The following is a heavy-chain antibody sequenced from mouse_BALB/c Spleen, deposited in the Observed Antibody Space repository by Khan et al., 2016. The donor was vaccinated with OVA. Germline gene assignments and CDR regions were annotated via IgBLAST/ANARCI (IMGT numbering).Heavy chain of an antibody. CDR3: AREEALYYFDY. CDR1: GYIFTSYW. J-gene: IGHJ2*01. D-gene: IGHD3-2*02. CDR2: IYPGTDNT. Sequence: VELVESGAELVRPGTSVKLSCKTSGYIFTSYWIHWAKQRSGQGLEWIARIYPGTDNTYYNEKFKDRATLTADKSSSTAYFQLSSLKSEDSAVFFCAREEALYYFDYWGQGTTLTVSS. V-gene: IGHV1-76*01.